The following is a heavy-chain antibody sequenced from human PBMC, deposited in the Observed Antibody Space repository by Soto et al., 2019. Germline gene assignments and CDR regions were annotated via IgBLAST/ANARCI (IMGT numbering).Heavy chain of an antibody. V-gene: IGHV3-66*01. J-gene: IGHJ4*02. CDR2: IYSGGST. Sequence: GGSLRLSCAASGFTVSSNYMSWVRQAPGKGLEWVSVIYSGGSTYYADSVKGRFTISRDNSKNTLYLQMNSLRAEDTAVYYCARAWTYYYDSSGYYYDYWGQGTLVTVSS. D-gene: IGHD3-22*01. CDR1: GFTVSSNY. CDR3: ARAWTYYYDSSGYYYDY.